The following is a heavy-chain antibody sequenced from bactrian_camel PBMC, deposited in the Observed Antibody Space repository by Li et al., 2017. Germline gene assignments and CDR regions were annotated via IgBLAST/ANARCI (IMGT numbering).Heavy chain of an antibody. CDR1: GLRLVDSA. V-gene: IGHV3S55*01. CDR2: QTNGDNT. J-gene: IGHJ4*01. CDR3: ANRLSCSGESCHPYEYND. D-gene: IGHD2*01. Sequence: HVQLVESGGDSVQAGESLRLSCTASGLRLVDSAMAWYRQTPENGCELVSTQTNGDNTYSLDSVKGRFTISPDNAENMVHLQMNSLTPMDSAVYYCANRLSCSGESCHPYEYNDWGQGTQVTVS.